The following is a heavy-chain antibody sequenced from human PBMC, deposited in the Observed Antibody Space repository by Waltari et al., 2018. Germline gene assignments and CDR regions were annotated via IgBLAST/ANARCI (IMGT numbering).Heavy chain of an antibody. CDR2: IHTDGSGT. J-gene: IGHJ4*02. CDR3: ARGGHVDWLPPDY. Sequence: EVQLVESGGDLVQPGGSLRRPCAASGFRFGYYWMHWVPQAPGKGLVWVSRIHTDGSGTRYADSVEGRFTISRDNTKNTLYLQMNSLRVEDTAVYYCARGGHVDWLPPDYWGQGTLVAVSS. V-gene: IGHV3-74*01. D-gene: IGHD3-9*01. CDR1: GFRFGYYW.